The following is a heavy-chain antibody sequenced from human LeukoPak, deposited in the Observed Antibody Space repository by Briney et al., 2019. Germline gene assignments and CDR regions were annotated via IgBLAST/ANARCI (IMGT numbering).Heavy chain of an antibody. CDR2: ISGSGGST. V-gene: IGHV3-23*01. D-gene: IGHD3-22*01. J-gene: IGHJ4*02. Sequence: GGSLRLSCAASGFTFSSYAMSWVRQAPGKGLEWVSAISGSGGSTYYADSVKGRFTISRDNSKNTLYLQMNSLRAEDTAVYYCAKALFPHYDSRGYQGYWGQGALVTVSS. CDR1: GFTFSSYA. CDR3: AKALFPHYDSRGYQGY.